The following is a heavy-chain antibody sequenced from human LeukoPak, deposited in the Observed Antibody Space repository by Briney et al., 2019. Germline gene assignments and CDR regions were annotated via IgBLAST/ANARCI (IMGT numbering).Heavy chain of an antibody. J-gene: IGHJ6*03. D-gene: IGHD5-12*01. V-gene: IGHV3-30*02. CDR2: IRYDGSNK. Sequence: GGSLRLSCAASGFTFSSYGMHWVRQAPGKGLEWVAFIRYDGSNKYYADSVKGRFTISRDNSKNTLYLQMKSLRAGDTAVYYCAKGGGYEAQYYYYLDVWGKGTTVTISS. CDR1: GFTFSSYG. CDR3: AKGGGYEAQYYYYLDV.